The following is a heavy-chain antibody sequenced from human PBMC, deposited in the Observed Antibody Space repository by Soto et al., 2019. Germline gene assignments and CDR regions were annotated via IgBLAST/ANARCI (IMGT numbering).Heavy chain of an antibody. Sequence: SYSMNWVRQAPGKGLEWVSSISSSSSYIYYADSVKGRFTISRDNAKNSLYLQMNSLRAEDTAVYYCASLWNDAFDIWGQGTMVTVSS. V-gene: IGHV3-21*01. CDR3: ASLWNDAFDI. CDR2: ISSSSSYI. J-gene: IGHJ3*02. CDR1: SYS. D-gene: IGHD1-1*01.